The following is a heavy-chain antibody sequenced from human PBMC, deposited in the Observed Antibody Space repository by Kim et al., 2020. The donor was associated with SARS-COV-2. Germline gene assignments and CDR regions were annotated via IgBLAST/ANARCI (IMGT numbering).Heavy chain of an antibody. CDR3: ARDRIQLWFYYGMDV. Sequence: SETLSLTCTVSGGSISSYYWSWIRQPPGKGLEWIGYIYYSGSTNYNPSLKSRVTISVDTSKNQFSLKLSSVTAADTAVYYCARDRIQLWFYYGMDVWGQGTTVTVSS. V-gene: IGHV4-59*01. CDR2: IYYSGST. CDR1: GGSISSYY. D-gene: IGHD5-18*01. J-gene: IGHJ6*02.